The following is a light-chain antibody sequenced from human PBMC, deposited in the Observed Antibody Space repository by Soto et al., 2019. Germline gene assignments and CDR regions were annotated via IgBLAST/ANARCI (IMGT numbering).Light chain of an antibody. CDR1: QSISSD. CDR2: GAS. CDR3: QQYQDWPPIT. V-gene: IGKV3-15*01. J-gene: IGKJ3*01. Sequence: EVVMTQSPGTLSLSAGERATVSCRASQSISSDLAWNQQKPGQAPRLLIYGASTRATDTPARFSGGGSGTEFTLTISSLQSEASAIYFCQQYQDWPPITFGSGTKVHIK.